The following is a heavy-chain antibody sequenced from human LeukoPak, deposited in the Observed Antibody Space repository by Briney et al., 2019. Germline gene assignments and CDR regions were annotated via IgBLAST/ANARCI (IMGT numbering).Heavy chain of an antibody. J-gene: IGHJ4*02. V-gene: IGHV4-30-2*01. Sequence: TLSLTCAASGGSISSGGYSWSWIRQPPGKGLEWIGYIYHSGSTYYNPSLKSRVTISVDRSKNQFSLKLSSVTAADTAVYYCARGFLEWLYYDYWGQGTLVPVSS. CDR1: GGSISSGGYS. CDR2: IYHSGST. D-gene: IGHD3-3*01. CDR3: ARGFLEWLYYDY.